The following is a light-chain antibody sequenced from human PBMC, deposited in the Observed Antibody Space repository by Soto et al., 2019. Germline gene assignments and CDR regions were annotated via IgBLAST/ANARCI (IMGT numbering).Light chain of an antibody. CDR3: HQSYSTPQT. Sequence: DIQMTQSPSSLSASVGDRVAITCRASRSISTHLNWYQQKPGKAPNLLIYAASSLHSGCASRFSCSGAGTDFTISSSSLKPEDFAPYFCHQSYSTPQTFTPGTKVDSK. CDR1: RSISTH. CDR2: AAS. V-gene: IGKV1-39*01. J-gene: IGKJ3*01.